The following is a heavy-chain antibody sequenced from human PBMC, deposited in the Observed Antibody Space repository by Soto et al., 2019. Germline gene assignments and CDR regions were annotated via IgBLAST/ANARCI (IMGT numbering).Heavy chain of an antibody. V-gene: IGHV4-30-4*01. CDR1: GGSISSGNYY. Sequence: QVQLQESGPGLVKPSQTLSLTCTVSGGSISSGNYYWSWIRQPPGKGLGWIGFISYSGSTYYNASLKSPFTLAVDTSKNKFSLNLSFVTAADTAVYYCATMGTPATGLYYFDYWGQGTLVTVSS. J-gene: IGHJ4*02. CDR2: ISYSGST. CDR3: ATMGTPATGLYYFDY. D-gene: IGHD1-7*01.